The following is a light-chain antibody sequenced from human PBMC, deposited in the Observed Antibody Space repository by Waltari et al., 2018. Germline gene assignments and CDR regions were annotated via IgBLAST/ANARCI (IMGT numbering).Light chain of an antibody. CDR2: AAS. CDR3: QQYDNWLGT. CDR1: QSISSY. V-gene: IGKV1-39*01. Sequence: DIQMTQSPSSLSASVGDRVTITCRASQSISSYLNWYQQKPGKAPKLLIYAASSLQSGVPSRFSGSGSGTDFTLTISSLQSEDFAVYFCQQYDNWLGTFGQGTKVEIK. J-gene: IGKJ1*01.